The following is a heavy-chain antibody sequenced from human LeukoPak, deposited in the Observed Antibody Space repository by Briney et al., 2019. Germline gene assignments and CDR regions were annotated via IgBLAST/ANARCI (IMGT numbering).Heavy chain of an antibody. CDR1: GFTFSGYY. CDR2: ISGSGGTI. Sequence: PGGSLRLSCAVSGFTFSGYYMTWIRQAPGKGLEWVSSISGSGGTIYYADSVKGRFTISRDNAKNSLYLQMNSLRAEDTAVYYCARAPYADNDDDAFDIWGQGTMVTVSS. J-gene: IGHJ3*02. CDR3: ARAPYADNDDDAFDI. V-gene: IGHV3-11*04. D-gene: IGHD1-1*01.